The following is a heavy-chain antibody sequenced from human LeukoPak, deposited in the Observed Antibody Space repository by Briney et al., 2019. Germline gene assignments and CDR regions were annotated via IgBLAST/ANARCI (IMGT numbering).Heavy chain of an antibody. V-gene: IGHV1-69*13. D-gene: IGHD5-24*01. CDR3: ARDGGVYNLASEY. Sequence: GASVKVSCKASGGTFSSYAISWVRQAPGQGLEWMGGIIPIFGTANYAQKFQGRVTITADESTSTAYMELSSLGSEDTAVYYCARDGGVYNLASEYWGQGTLVTVSS. CDR2: IIPIFGTA. CDR1: GGTFSSYA. J-gene: IGHJ4*02.